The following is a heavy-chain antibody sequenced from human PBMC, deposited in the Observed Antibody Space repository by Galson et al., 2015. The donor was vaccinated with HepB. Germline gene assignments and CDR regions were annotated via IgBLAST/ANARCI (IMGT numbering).Heavy chain of an antibody. D-gene: IGHD3-3*01. CDR3: ATAYFDFWSGSRFGGFDI. V-gene: IGHV3-23*01. Sequence: SLRLSCAASGDTFSSYAMSWVRQAPGKGLEWVSYISGSGGDTSYADSVRGRFTISRDNSKNTLYLEMNSLRVEDTGVYYCATAYFDFWSGSRFGGFDIWGQGTMVTVSS. CDR2: ISGSGGDT. CDR1: GDTFSSYA. J-gene: IGHJ3*02.